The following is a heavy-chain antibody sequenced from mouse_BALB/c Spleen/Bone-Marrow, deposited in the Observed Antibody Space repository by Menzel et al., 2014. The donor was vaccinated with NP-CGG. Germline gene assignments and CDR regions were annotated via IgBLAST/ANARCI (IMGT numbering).Heavy chain of an antibody. V-gene: IGHV1-54*01. CDR1: GYAFTDYL. CDR2: INPGSGST. Sequence: VKLMESGAELVRPGTSVKVSCTASGYAFTDYLMEWLKQRPGQGLEWIGVINPGSGSTNYNEKFKDKATLTADKSSSTAYMQLSSLTSDDSAVYFCARYDGYFDYWVQGTILTVSS. CDR3: ARYDGYFDY. J-gene: IGHJ2*01. D-gene: IGHD2-3*01.